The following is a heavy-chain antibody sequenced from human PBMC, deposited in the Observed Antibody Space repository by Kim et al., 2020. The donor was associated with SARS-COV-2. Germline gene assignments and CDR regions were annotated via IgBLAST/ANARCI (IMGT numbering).Heavy chain of an antibody. V-gene: IGHV3-23*01. D-gene: IGHD3-22*01. CDR3: ARGFYDSGCGYSAVDY. J-gene: IGHJ4*01. Sequence: GGSLRLSCAASGFTFSTYYMSWVRQVPGKGLEWVSFICSSGSNTYYADSVKGRFSISRDDSKNSLYLQMNSLRAEDTAVYYWARGFYDSGCGYSAVDYW. CDR1: GFTFSTYY. CDR2: ICSSGSNT.